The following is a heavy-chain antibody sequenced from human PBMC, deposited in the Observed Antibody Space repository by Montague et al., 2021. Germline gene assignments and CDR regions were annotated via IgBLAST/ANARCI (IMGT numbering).Heavy chain of an antibody. CDR1: RSLINSDYY. J-gene: IGHJ6*03. V-gene: IGHV4-38-2*02. CDR2: VSHGGRT. Sequence: SETLSLTCTVSRSLINSDYYWGWIRQPLGKGLEWMGSVSHGGRTYYNPSLKSRVTISVDTSNNHFSLKLSSVTAADTAMYYCARERDRYYYTDIWGKGTTITVSS. CDR3: ARERDRYYYTDI.